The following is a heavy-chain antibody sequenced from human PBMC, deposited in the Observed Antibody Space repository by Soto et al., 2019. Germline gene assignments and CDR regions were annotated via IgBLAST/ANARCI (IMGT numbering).Heavy chain of an antibody. V-gene: IGHV3-74*01. J-gene: IGHJ4*02. CDR3: ARARAWAYFDY. CDR2: INSDGSST. D-gene: IGHD1-26*01. Sequence: GGSLRLSCAASGFTFSSYWMHWARQAPGKGLVWVSRINSDGSSTSYADSVKGRFTISRDNAKNTLYLQMNSLRAEDTAVSYCARARAWAYFDYWGQGTLVTVSS. CDR1: GFTFSSYW.